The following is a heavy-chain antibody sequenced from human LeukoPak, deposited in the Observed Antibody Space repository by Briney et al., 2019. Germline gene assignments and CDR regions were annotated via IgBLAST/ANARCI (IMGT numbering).Heavy chain of an antibody. J-gene: IGHJ3*01. V-gene: IGHV1-18*01. D-gene: IGHD2-2*01. CDR1: GYIFINYG. CDR3: ARAGYGSSSSCYPFEALDL. Sequence: GDSVKVSCKASGYIFINYGITWVRQAPGQGLEWMGRISAYNGYTNYAQKFQGRVTMTTDTSTRTAYMELRRLRSDDTAAYFCARAGYGSSSSCYPFEALDLWGQGTMVTVSS. CDR2: ISAYNGYT.